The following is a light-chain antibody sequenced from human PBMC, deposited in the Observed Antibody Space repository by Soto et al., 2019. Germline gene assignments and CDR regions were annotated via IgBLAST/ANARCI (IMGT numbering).Light chain of an antibody. CDR3: QQYNSYSWT. Sequence: DRQMTQSPSTLSASVGGRVTITCRASQSIRSWLAWYQQKPGKAPKLLIYDASSLESGVPSRFSGSGSATEFTLTISSLQPDDFATYYCQQYNSYSWTFGQGTKVYIK. CDR1: QSIRSW. J-gene: IGKJ1*01. CDR2: DAS. V-gene: IGKV1-5*01.